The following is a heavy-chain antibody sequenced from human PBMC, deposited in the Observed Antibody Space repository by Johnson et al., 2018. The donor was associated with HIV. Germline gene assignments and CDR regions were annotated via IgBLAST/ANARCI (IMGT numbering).Heavy chain of an antibody. CDR2: IKQDGSEK. V-gene: IGHV3-7*01. J-gene: IGHJ3*02. D-gene: IGHD3-22*01. CDR1: GFTFSSYW. Sequence: VQLVESGGGLVQPGGSLRLSCAASGFTFSSYWMSWVRQAPGKGLEWVANIKQDGSEKYYVDSVKGRFTISRDNATNSLYLQMNSLGAEDTAVYYCARRLAHYYDTWGAFDIWGQGTMVTVTS. CDR3: ARRLAHYYDTWGAFDI.